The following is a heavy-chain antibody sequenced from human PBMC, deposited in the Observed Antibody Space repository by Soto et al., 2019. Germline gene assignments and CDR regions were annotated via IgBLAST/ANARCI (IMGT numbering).Heavy chain of an antibody. CDR3: AGGMGGAKQPQMDV. CDR2: IIPIFGTA. D-gene: IGHD3-16*01. J-gene: IGHJ6*02. CDR1: GGTFSSYA. V-gene: IGHV1-69*13. Sequence: SVKVSCKASGGTFSSYAISWVRQAPGQGLEWMGGIIPIFGTANYAQKFQGRVTITADESTSTAYMELSSLRSEDTAVYYCAGGMGGAKQPQMDVWGQGTTVTVPS.